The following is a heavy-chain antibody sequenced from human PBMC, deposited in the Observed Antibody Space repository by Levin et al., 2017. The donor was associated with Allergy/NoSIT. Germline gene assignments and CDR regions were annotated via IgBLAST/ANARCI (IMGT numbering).Heavy chain of an antibody. J-gene: IGHJ5*02. CDR2: ISYDGSNK. CDR3: ANHRFDP. V-gene: IGHV3-30*18. CDR1: GFTFSSYG. Sequence: PGGSLRLSCAASGFTFSSYGMHWVRQAPGKGLEWVAVISYDGSNKYYADSVKGRFTISRDNSKNTLYLQMNSLRAEDTAVYYCANHRFDPWGQGTLVTVSS.